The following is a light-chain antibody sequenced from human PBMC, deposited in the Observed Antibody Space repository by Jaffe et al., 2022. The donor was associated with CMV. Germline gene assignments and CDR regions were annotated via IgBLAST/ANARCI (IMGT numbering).Light chain of an antibody. CDR2: DVS. CDR3: TSYTTSSTLV. CDR1: DSDIGAYNY. V-gene: IGLV2-14*01. J-gene: IGLJ2*01. Sequence: QSALTQPASVSGSPEQSITISCTGTDSDIGAYNYVSWYQQHPGKAPKIIVYDVSNRPSGVSNRFSGSKSGNTASLTISGLQAEDEADYYCTSYTTSSTLVFGGGTKLTVL.